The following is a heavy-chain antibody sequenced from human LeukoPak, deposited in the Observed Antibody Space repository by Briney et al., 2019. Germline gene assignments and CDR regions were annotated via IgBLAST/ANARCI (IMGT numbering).Heavy chain of an antibody. Sequence: GGSLRLSCAASGFTFSSYAMHWVRQAPGKGLEWVAVISYDGSNEYYADSVKGRFTISRDNSKNTLYLQMNSLRAEDTAVYYCAKVWSNFDYWGQGTLVAVSS. V-gene: IGHV3-30-3*01. J-gene: IGHJ4*02. D-gene: IGHD3-10*01. CDR2: ISYDGSNE. CDR3: AKVWSNFDY. CDR1: GFTFSSYA.